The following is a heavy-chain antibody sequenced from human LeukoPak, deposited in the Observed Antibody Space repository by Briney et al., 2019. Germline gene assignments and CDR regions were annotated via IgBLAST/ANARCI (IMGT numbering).Heavy chain of an antibody. CDR2: INQDGSEK. J-gene: IGHJ4*02. D-gene: IGHD3-10*01. CDR1: GFTFSSYW. CDR3: AASITMFDY. Sequence: PGGSLRLSCAASGFTFSSYWMSWVRQAPGKGLEWVASINQDGSEKYSVDSVKGRFTVSRDNAKDSLYLQVNSLRAEDTAVYYCAASITMFDYWGQGTLVTVSS. V-gene: IGHV3-7*02.